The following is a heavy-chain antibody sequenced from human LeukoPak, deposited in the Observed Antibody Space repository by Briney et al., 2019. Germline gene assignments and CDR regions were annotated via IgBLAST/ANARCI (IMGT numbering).Heavy chain of an antibody. CDR2: TSAGGGST. Sequence: PGGSLRLSCAASGFTFSSYAMSWVRQALGKGLEWVAGTSAGGGSTYYADSVKGRFTISRDNSKNMLYLQLNSLRAEDTAVYYCAKGDPPTYYDILTGQDYWGQGTLVTVSS. J-gene: IGHJ4*02. D-gene: IGHD3-9*01. CDR3: AKGDPPTYYDILTGQDY. V-gene: IGHV3-23*01. CDR1: GFTFSSYA.